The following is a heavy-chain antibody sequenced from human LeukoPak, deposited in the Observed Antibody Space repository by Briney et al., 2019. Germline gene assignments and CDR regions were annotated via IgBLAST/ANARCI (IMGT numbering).Heavy chain of an antibody. CDR2: IYYSGST. Sequence: PSETLSLTCTVSGGSISSSSYYWGWIRQPPGKGLEWIGNIYYSGSTYYNPSLKSRVTISVDTSKNQFSLKLSSVTAADTAVYYCARDYAVTWGQGTLVTVSS. CDR1: GGSISSSSYY. CDR3: ARDYAVT. V-gene: IGHV4-39*07. D-gene: IGHD3-16*01. J-gene: IGHJ4*02.